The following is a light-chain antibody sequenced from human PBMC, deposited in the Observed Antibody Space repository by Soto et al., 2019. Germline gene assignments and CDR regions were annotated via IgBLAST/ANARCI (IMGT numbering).Light chain of an antibody. CDR1: QSVSSSY. CDR3: QQYGSSPRT. V-gene: IGKV3-20*01. CDR2: GAS. Sequence: EIVLTQSPGTLSLSPGERATLSCRASQSVSSSYLAWYQQKPGQAPRLLIYGASSRATGIPDRFSGSGSGKDFTLTISSLEPEDFAVYYCQQYGSSPRTFGQGTNVDIK. J-gene: IGKJ1*01.